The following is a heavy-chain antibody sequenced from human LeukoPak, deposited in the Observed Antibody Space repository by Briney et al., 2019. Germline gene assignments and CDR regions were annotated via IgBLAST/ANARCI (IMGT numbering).Heavy chain of an antibody. Sequence: PGGSLTLSCAASGFTVSVNYMSWVRQAPGKGLEWVSVIYSGGNTYYADSVKGRFTISRDNSKNTLYLQMNSLRVEDTGVYYCGSCMSSGYFASYWGQGTLVTVSS. CDR1: GFTVSVNY. J-gene: IGHJ4*02. CDR2: IYSGGNT. V-gene: IGHV3-66*01. CDR3: GSCMSSGYFASY. D-gene: IGHD3-22*01.